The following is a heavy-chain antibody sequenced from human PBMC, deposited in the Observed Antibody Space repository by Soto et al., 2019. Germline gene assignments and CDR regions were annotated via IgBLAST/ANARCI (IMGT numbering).Heavy chain of an antibody. J-gene: IGHJ4*02. CDR1: GFTVSSYA. CDR3: ARDREGGWLVISHDFDY. Sequence: QVQLVESGGGVVQPGRSLRLSCAASGFTVSSYAMHWVRQAPGKGLEWVAVISYDGSNKYYADSVKGRFTISRDNSKKTLYLQMNSLRAEDTAVYYCARDREGGWLVISHDFDYWGQGTLVTVSS. D-gene: IGHD6-19*01. CDR2: ISYDGSNK. V-gene: IGHV3-30-3*01.